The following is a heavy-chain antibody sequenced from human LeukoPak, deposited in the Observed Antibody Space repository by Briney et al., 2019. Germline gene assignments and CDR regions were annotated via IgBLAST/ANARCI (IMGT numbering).Heavy chain of an antibody. CDR3: ARRFGT. V-gene: IGHV4-34*01. D-gene: IGHD3/OR15-3a*01. CDR1: GGSFSGYY. CDR2: INHSGST. J-gene: IGHJ4*02. Sequence: SETLSLTCAVYGGSFSGYYWSWIRQPPGKGLEWIGEINHSGSTNYNPSLKSRVTISVDTSKNQFPLKPRSVTAADTAVYYCARRFGTWGQGTLVTVSS.